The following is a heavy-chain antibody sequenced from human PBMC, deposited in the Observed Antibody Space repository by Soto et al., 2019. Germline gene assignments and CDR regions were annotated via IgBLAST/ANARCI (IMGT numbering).Heavy chain of an antibody. CDR3: AKGVGYSNYEFIPRAGNGMDV. CDR2: ISGSGGST. D-gene: IGHD4-4*01. Sequence: EVQLLESGGGLVQPGGSLRLSCAASGFTFSSYAMSWVRQATGKGLAWVSAISGSGGSTYYADSVKGRFTISRDNSKNTLYLQMNSLRAEDTAVYYCAKGVGYSNYEFIPRAGNGMDVWGQGTTVTVSS. V-gene: IGHV3-23*01. CDR1: GFTFSSYA. J-gene: IGHJ6*02.